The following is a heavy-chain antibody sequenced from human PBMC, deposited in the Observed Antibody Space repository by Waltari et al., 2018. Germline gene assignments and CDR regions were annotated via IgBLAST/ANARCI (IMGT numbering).Heavy chain of an antibody. CDR2: INDSGRT. J-gene: IGHJ6*03. Sequence: QVQLQQWGAGLLKPSETLSLTCDVSGGSLSGHHWTWIRQPPGKGLEWIGEINDSGRTTYNPSLESRVTVSIDTANNQFSLRVRSVTAADTAVYYCARVFGYYYYYMDVWGKGTTVTISS. V-gene: IGHV4-34*02. CDR1: GGSLSGHH. D-gene: IGHD3-3*01. CDR3: ARVFGYYYYYMDV.